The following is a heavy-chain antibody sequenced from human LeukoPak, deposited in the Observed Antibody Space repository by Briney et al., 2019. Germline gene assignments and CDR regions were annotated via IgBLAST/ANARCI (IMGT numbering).Heavy chain of an antibody. J-gene: IGHJ6*02. CDR2: IDPSDSYT. Sequence: PGESLQISCQGSGYSFTSYWISWVRQMPGKGLEWMGRIDPSDSYTNYSPSFQGHVTISADKSISTAYLQWSSLKASDTAMYYCARECSRTSCYGESGYYYVMDVWGQGTTVTVSS. V-gene: IGHV5-10-1*01. CDR3: ARECSRTSCYGESGYYYVMDV. D-gene: IGHD2-2*01. CDR1: GYSFTSYW.